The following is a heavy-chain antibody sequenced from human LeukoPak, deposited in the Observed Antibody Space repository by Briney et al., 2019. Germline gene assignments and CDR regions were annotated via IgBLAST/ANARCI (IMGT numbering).Heavy chain of an antibody. J-gene: IGHJ4*02. D-gene: IGHD3-22*01. V-gene: IGHV4-59*01. CDR3: AGSDSSGYGDFDY. Sequence: SETLSLTCTVSGGSIGSYYWSWIRQPPGKGLEWIGYIYYSGSTNYNPSLKSRVTISVDTSKNQFSLKLSSVTAADTAVYYCAGSDSSGYGDFDYWGQGTLVTVSS. CDR2: IYYSGST. CDR1: GGSIGSYY.